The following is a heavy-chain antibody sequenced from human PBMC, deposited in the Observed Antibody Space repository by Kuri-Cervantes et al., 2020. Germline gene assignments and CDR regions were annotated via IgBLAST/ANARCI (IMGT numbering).Heavy chain of an antibody. CDR2: IGTAGDT. V-gene: IGHV3-13*01. CDR3: ARSAGFCSGSHCYSDYNYAMDV. D-gene: IGHD2-15*01. J-gene: IGHJ6*02. Sequence: GESLKISCAASGFTFSSYDMHWVRQATGKGLEWVSAIGTAGDTYYPGSVKGRFTISRDDSNNTLSLQMNSLRAEDTAVYYCARSAGFCSGSHCYSDYNYAMDVWGQGTTVTVSS. CDR1: GFTFSSYD.